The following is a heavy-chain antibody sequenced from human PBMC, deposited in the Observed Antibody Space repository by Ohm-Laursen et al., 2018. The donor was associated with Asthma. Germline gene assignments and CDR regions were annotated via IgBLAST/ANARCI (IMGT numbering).Heavy chain of an antibody. CDR2: ISSSSSYT. D-gene: IGHD1-20*01. J-gene: IGHJ4*02. V-gene: IGHV3-11*06. CDR1: GFTFSDYY. CDR3: ARVVNNWNGVEYFDY. Sequence: GSLRLSCAASGFTFSDYYMSWIRQAPGKGLEWVSYISSSSSYTNYADSVKGRFTISRDNAKNSLYLQMNSLRAEDTAVYYCARVVNNWNGVEYFDYWGQGTLVTVSS.